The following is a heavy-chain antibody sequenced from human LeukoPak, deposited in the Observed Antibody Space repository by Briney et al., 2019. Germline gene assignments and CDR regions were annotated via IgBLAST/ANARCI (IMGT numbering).Heavy chain of an antibody. Sequence: ASVTVSCKASGYTFSSCGITWVRQAPGQGLEWMGWISGYNGNKNYAQKLQGRVTMTTDTSTSTAYMELRSLRSDDTAIYYCVRQVDIAMALPDYWGQGTLVTVSS. J-gene: IGHJ4*02. V-gene: IGHV1-18*01. CDR1: GYTFSSCG. CDR2: ISGYNGNK. CDR3: VRQVDIAMALPDY. D-gene: IGHD5-18*01.